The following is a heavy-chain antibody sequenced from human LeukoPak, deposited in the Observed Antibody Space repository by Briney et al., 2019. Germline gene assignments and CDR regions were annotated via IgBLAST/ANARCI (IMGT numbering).Heavy chain of an antibody. CDR1: GGSISSYY. CDR2: IYYSGST. J-gene: IGHJ4*02. V-gene: IGHV4-59*08. D-gene: IGHD3-10*01. Sequence: KPSETLSLTCTVSGGSISSYYWSWIRQPPGKGLEWVGYIYYSGSTNYNPSLKSRVTISVDTSKNQFSLKLSSVTAADTAVYYCARQVAGIGEPFDYWGQGTLVTVSS. CDR3: ARQVAGIGEPFDY.